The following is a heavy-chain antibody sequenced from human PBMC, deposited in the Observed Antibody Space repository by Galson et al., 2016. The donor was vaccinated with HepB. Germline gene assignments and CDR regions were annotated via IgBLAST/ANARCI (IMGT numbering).Heavy chain of an antibody. Sequence: SLRLSCAASGFLFSSYAMHWVRQAPGKGLEWVALISYDGYRHFYGDSVKGRFMISRDNSKNTLYLHMDSLRAEDTAAYYCAKSARQQFYYGLDVWGKGTTVTVSS. CDR1: GFLFSSYA. CDR2: ISYDGYRH. J-gene: IGHJ6*04. D-gene: IGHD6-13*01. CDR3: AKSARQQFYYGLDV. V-gene: IGHV3-30*18.